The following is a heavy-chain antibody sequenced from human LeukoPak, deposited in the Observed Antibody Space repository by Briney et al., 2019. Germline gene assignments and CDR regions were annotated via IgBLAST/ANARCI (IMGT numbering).Heavy chain of an antibody. CDR3: ARTLVEVPGHSDLFDF. Sequence: GGSLRLSCDASGFSFSNFWMSWIRQAPGKGLERVANMNPDGSATYYLDSVKGRFTISRDNAKTSVYLQMNSLRPDDTAVYYCARTLVEVPGHSDLFDFWGQGTLVTVSS. J-gene: IGHJ4*02. CDR1: GFSFSNFW. D-gene: IGHD2-2*01. CDR2: MNPDGSAT. V-gene: IGHV3-7*01.